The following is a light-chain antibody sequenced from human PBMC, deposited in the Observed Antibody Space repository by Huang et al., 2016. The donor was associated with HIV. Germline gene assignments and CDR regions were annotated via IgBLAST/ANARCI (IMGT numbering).Light chain of an antibody. CDR1: QSVSSD. J-gene: IGKJ1*01. V-gene: IGKV3-11*01. Sequence: EIVLTQSPDTLSWSPGERATLSCRSSQSVSSDLAWDQQNPGQAPRLLIYGASNRATCFPAWFSGSGSGTDFTLTSSSLEPEDFTVYYSQQRSNWPPWTFGQGTKVEIK. CDR2: GAS. CDR3: QQRSNWPPWT.